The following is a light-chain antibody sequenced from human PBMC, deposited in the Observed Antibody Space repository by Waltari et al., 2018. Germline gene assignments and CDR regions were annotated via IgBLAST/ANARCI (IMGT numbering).Light chain of an antibody. CDR3: SSYTTSSAPGV. CDR2: EVS. Sequence: QSALTQPASVSGSPGQSITISCSGTDSDVAAYAFVSWYQQHPGKAPHLIIYEVSNRPSGISNRFSASKSGNTASLTISGLQAEDEADYYCSSYTTSSAPGVFGTGTRVTVL. V-gene: IGLV2-14*01. CDR1: DSDVAAYAF. J-gene: IGLJ1*01.